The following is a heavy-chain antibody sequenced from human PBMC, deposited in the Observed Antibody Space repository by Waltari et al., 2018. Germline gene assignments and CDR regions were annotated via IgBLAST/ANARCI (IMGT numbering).Heavy chain of an antibody. CDR2: IIPMFCRA. J-gene: IGHJ4*02. Sequence: QVQLVQSGAVVQRPGSPVQVSCKPYGGTFSGHSFIWVRRAPGQGLGWMGRIIPMFCRADYAQKFQGRVTVTADKSTNTVYMELRSLRSEDTAVYFGARDSEDDNTGYYYTDYWVQGTLVTVSS. V-gene: IGHV1-69*08. CDR1: GGTFSGHS. D-gene: IGHD3-22*01. CDR3: ARDSEDDNTGYYYTDY.